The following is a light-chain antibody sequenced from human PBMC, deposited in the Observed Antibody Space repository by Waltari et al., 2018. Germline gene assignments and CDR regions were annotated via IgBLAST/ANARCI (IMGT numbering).Light chain of an antibody. J-gene: IGLJ1*01. V-gene: IGLV2-14*01. CDR1: SSDVGNYNY. CDR3: SSYTGGSTFYV. CDR2: GVS. Sequence: QSALTQPASVSGSPGQSITIPCTGTSSDVGNYNYDAWYQQHPGKVPKLLIYGVSNRPSGVSNRFSGSKSGNTASLTISGLQAEDEADYYCSSYTGGSTFYVFGTGTKVAVL.